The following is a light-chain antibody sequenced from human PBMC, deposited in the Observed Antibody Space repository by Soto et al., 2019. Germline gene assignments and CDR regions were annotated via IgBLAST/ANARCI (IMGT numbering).Light chain of an antibody. J-gene: IGKJ1*01. CDR2: DAS. Sequence: EILITQSPATLSVSPGERATLSCRASQSVSSNLAWYQQKHGQSPRLLIYDASNRDTGIPARFSGSGSGTDFTLTISRLEPEDFEVDYCQQRSNWPRTFGQGTKVDIK. CDR1: QSVSSN. CDR3: QQRSNWPRT. V-gene: IGKV3-11*01.